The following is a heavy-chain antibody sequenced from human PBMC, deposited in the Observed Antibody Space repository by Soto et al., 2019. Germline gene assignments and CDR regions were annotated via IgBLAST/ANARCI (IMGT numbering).Heavy chain of an antibody. D-gene: IGHD3-22*01. V-gene: IGHV4-4*02. CDR1: GASFTTGHW. CDR3: ARGFSFSDSPGNDRIYFYYGLDV. CDR2: IYQSGIT. J-gene: IGHJ6*02. Sequence: QVQLQESGPGLVKPSGTLSLTCAVSGASFTTGHWWTWVRQSPGKGLEWIGEIYQSGITNYNPYLSSRLTISLDKSKNQFSQKLTSVTAAATALYYCARGFSFSDSPGNDRIYFYYGLDVWGQGTTVTISS.